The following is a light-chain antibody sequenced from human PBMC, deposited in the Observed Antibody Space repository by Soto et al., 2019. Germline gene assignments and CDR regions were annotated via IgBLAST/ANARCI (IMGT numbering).Light chain of an antibody. CDR1: QSISSW. CDR3: QQVNSFPYT. J-gene: IGKJ2*01. V-gene: IGKV1D-12*01. Sequence: DIQMTQSPSSVSASVEDRVTSTCRASQSISSWLAWYQQKPGKAPKLLIYAASSLQSGVPSRFSGSVSGTDFTLTISSVQPEDFATYYCQQVNSFPYTFGQGTKLEIK. CDR2: AAS.